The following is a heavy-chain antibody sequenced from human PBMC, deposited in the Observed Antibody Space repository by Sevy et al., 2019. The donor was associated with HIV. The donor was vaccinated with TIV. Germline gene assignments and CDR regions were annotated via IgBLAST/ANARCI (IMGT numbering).Heavy chain of an antibody. D-gene: IGHD2-8*01. Sequence: GGSLRLSCAASGFTFSKYSMSWVRQPPGKGLEWVSTLSFGCGEINYADSVKGRFTISRENSKSSVYLQMNNLRAEDTAVYYCAREGCTKPHDYWGQGTLVTVSS. J-gene: IGHJ4*02. CDR3: AREGCTKPHDY. CDR2: LSFGCGEI. V-gene: IGHV3-23*01. CDR1: GFTFSKYS.